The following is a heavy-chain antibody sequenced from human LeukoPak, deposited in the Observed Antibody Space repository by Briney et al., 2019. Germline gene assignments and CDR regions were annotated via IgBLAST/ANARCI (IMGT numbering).Heavy chain of an antibody. J-gene: IGHJ4*02. V-gene: IGHV3-7*01. CDR2: IKQDGSKK. D-gene: IGHD1-26*01. CDR3: GREVVGASDY. Sequence: GGSLRLSCAASGFTFSSHWMSWVRQAPGKGLEWVANIKQDGSKKYYVDSVKGRFTVSRDNANNSLYLQMNSLRVEDTAVYYCGREVVGASDYWGQGTLVTVSS. CDR1: GFTFSSHW.